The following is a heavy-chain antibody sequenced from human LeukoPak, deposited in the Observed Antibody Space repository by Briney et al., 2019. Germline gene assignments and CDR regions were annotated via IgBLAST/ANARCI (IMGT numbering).Heavy chain of an antibody. D-gene: IGHD6-13*01. CDR3: ARHLEYISSWKGYYFDY. CDR2: IYYSGST. J-gene: IGHJ4*02. CDR1: GGSINSNSHF. V-gene: IGHV4-39*01. Sequence: SETLSLTCTVSGGSINSNSHFWDWIRQSPGKGLEWIGTIYYSGSTYYSPSLKSRVTIPVDTSKNQFSLELNSVTAADTAVYYCARHLEYISSWKGYYFDYWGQGTLVTVSS.